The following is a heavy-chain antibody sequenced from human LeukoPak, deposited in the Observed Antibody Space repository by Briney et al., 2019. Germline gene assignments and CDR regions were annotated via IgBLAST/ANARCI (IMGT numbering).Heavy chain of an antibody. D-gene: IGHD2-2*01. CDR2: IIPILGIA. CDR1: GGTFSSYA. V-gene: IGHV1-69*04. J-gene: IGHJ4*02. CDR3: ASRYCSSTNCYYFDY. Sequence: SVKVSCKASGGTFSSYAISWVRQAPGQGLEWMGRIIPILGIANYAQKFQGRVTITADKSTSTAYMELSSLRSEDTAVYYCASRYCSSTNCYYFDYWGQGTLVTVSS.